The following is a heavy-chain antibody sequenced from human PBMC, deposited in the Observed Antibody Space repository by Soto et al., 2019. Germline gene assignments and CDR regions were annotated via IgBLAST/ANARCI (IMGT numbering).Heavy chain of an antibody. J-gene: IGHJ4*02. CDR2: IYYSGST. CDR3: ARDGGSRGGY. Sequence: QVQLQESGPGLVKPSETLSLTCTVSGGSVSSTSHYWIWIRQPPGKGLEWIGYIYYSGSTNYNHYLTSRITIPVDTSKIQFSLKLNSVTPADTAVYYCARDGGSRGGYWGQGTLVTVSS. V-gene: IGHV4-61*01. D-gene: IGHD1-26*01. CDR1: GGSVSSTSHY.